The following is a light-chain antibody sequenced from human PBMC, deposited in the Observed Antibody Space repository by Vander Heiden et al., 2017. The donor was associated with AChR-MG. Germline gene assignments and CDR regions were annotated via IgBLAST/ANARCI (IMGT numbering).Light chain of an antibody. CDR3: QQSYSYPFT. J-gene: IGKJ3*01. CDR1: QSISSY. V-gene: IGKV1-39*01. CDR2: AAS. Sequence: QLTPSPSSLSASVGDRVTITCRASQSISSYLNWYQQKPGKAPKLLIYAASSLQSGVPSRFSGSGSGTEFTLTISSLQPEDFATYYRQQSYSYPFTFGPGTKVEIK.